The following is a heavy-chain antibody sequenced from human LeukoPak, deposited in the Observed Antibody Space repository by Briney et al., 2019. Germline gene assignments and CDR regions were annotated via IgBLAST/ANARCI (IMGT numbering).Heavy chain of an antibody. D-gene: IGHD2-15*01. Sequence: PSETLSLTCTVSGGSISGYFWSWIRQPAGKGLEWIGRIYISGNTKYNPSLKSRLTMSVDTSKNQFSLRLGSVTAADTAIYYCARQSGLENAFDIWGQGTMVTVSS. CDR3: ARQSGLENAFDI. V-gene: IGHV4-4*07. J-gene: IGHJ3*02. CDR2: IYISGNT. CDR1: GGSISGYF.